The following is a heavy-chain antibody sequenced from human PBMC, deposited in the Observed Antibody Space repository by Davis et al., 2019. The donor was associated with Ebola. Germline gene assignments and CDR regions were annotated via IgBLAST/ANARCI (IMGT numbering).Heavy chain of an antibody. J-gene: IGHJ3*02. V-gene: IGHV5-51*01. CDR1: GYSFTTYW. Sequence: GESLKISCKGSGYSFTTYWIAWVRQTPGKGLEWMGVIFSGDSDTRYRPPFEGQVTISVDRSITTAYLQWSSLKASDTGIYYCARHARTTVGDGFDIWGQGTMVTVSS. CDR2: IFSGDSDT. CDR3: ARHARTTVGDGFDI. D-gene: IGHD4-17*01.